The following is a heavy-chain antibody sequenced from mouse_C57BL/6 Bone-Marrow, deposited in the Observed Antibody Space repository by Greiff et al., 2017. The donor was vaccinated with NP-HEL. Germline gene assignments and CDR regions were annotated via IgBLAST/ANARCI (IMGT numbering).Heavy chain of an antibody. J-gene: IGHJ2*01. D-gene: IGHD2-4*01. Sequence: EVQLQQSGAELVRPGDSVTLSCTASGFNIKDDYMHWVKQRPEQGLEWIGWIDPENGDTEYASKLPGKATITADTSSNTAYLQFSILTSEDTAVYYCTRPGLYYDYDGYYFDYWGQGTTLTVSS. CDR1: GFNIKDDY. CDR2: IDPENGDT. V-gene: IGHV14-4*01. CDR3: TRPGLYYDYDGYYFDY.